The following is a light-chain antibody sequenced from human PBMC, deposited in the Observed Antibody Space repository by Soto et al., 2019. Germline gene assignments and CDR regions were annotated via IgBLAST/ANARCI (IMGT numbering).Light chain of an antibody. V-gene: IGKV3-20*01. Sequence: EIVLTQSPGTLSLSPGERATLSCRASQSVSSSYLAWYQQKPGQAPRLRIYGASSRATGIPDRFSGSGSGTDFTLTISRLESEAFAVYYCHQYGSSPGTFGQGTKLEMK. J-gene: IGKJ2*01. CDR2: GAS. CDR3: HQYGSSPGT. CDR1: QSVSSSY.